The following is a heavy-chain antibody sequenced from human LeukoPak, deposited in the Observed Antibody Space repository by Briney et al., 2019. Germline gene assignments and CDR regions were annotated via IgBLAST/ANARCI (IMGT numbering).Heavy chain of an antibody. CDR3: VSDSGGRSGGDS. D-gene: IGHD3-10*01. J-gene: IGHJ4*02. Sequence: GGSLRLSCAASGFSFRTFWMHWLRQVPGKGLVWVSRINGDGSTTYADSVKGRFTISRDNAKNTLYLQMNSLRAEDTAVYYCVSDSGGRSGGDSWGQGTLVTVSS. CDR1: GFSFRTFW. V-gene: IGHV3-74*01. CDR2: INGDGST.